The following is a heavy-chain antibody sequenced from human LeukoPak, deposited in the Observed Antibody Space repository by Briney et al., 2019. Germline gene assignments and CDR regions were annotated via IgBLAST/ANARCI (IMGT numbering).Heavy chain of an antibody. V-gene: IGHV4-4*02. J-gene: IGHJ4*02. CDR2: IYHSGST. D-gene: IGHD6-19*01. Sequence: PGGSLRLSCAASGFTFSIYAMSWVRQAPGKGLEWIGEIYHSGSTNYNPSLKSRVTISVDKSKNQFSLKLSSVTAADTAVYYCASRYSSGWFKNPLRGWGQGTLVTVSS. CDR3: ASRYSSGWFKNPLRG. CDR1: GFTFSIYAM.